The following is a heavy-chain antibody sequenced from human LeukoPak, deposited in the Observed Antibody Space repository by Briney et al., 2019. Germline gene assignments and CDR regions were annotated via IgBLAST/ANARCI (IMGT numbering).Heavy chain of an antibody. J-gene: IGHJ4*02. CDR3: ARPPFTYYYDSSGPLDY. Sequence: GRSLRLSCAASGFTFSSYDMHWVRQAPGKGLEWVAVISYDGSNKYYADSVKGRFTISRDNSKNTLYLQMNSLRAEDTAVYYCARPPFTYYYDSSGPLDYWGQGTLVTVSS. D-gene: IGHD3-22*01. CDR1: GFTFSSYD. CDR2: ISYDGSNK. V-gene: IGHV3-30-3*01.